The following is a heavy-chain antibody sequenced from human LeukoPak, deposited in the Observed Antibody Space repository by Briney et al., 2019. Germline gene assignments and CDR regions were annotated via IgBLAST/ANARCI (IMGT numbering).Heavy chain of an antibody. Sequence: GASVKVSCKASGYTFTSYDINWVRQATGQGLEWMGWMNPNSGNTGYAQKFQGRVTITRNTSISTAYMELSSLRSEDTAVYYCARGSGYDSYDAFDIWGQGTMVTVSS. V-gene: IGHV1-8*03. J-gene: IGHJ3*02. CDR2: MNPNSGNT. CDR1: GYTFTSYD. CDR3: ARGSGYDSYDAFDI. D-gene: IGHD5-12*01.